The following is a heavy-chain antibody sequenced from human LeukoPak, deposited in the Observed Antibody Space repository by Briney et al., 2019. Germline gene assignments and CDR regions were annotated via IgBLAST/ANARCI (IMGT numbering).Heavy chain of an antibody. D-gene: IGHD3-22*01. CDR3: ARPNTLDYYDSSGYPDAFDI. CDR2: INHSGST. Sequence: SETLSLTCAVYGGSFSGYHWSWIRQPPGKGLEWIGEINHSGSTNYNPSLKSRVTISVDTSKNQFSLKLSSVTAADTAVYYCARPNTLDYYDSSGYPDAFDIWGQGTMVTVSS. J-gene: IGHJ3*02. CDR1: GGSFSGYH. V-gene: IGHV4-34*01.